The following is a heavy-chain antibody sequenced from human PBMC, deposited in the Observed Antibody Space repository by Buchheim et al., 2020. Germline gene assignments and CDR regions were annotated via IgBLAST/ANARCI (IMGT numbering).Heavy chain of an antibody. V-gene: IGHV4-59*08. CDR1: GGAIRTDY. D-gene: IGHD3-16*01. J-gene: IGHJ4*02. Sequence: QVQLQESGPGLVKPSATLFLTCTVSGGAIRTDYWSWVRQSPGKGLEWIGYFYYSGRTNYNPSLKIRVTIFLDTSKNQFSLKLSSGTAADTAVYYCARHLSRYNYDCDYWGQGTL. CDR2: FYYSGRT. CDR3: ARHLSRYNYDCDY.